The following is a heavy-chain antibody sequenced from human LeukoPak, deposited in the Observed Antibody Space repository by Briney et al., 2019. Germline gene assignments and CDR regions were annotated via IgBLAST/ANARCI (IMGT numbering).Heavy chain of an antibody. V-gene: IGHV3-23*01. J-gene: IGHJ3*01. Sequence: GGSLRLSCAASGFTFSHYAMTWVRPVPGKGLDWVSSISGYTGRTYYTDSVKGRFTISRDNSNSTVYLKMNNLRVEETALYYCAKFLGGDEKVDAFDVWGEGTRVTVYS. CDR3: AKFLGGDEKVDAFDV. CDR2: ISGYTGRT. CDR1: GFTFSHYA. D-gene: IGHD5-12*01.